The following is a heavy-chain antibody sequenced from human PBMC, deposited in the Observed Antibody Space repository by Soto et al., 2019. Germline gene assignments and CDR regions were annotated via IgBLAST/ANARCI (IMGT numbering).Heavy chain of an antibody. CDR1: GGTFSKYS. Sequence: QVQLVQSGAAVTKPGSSVKVSCKASGGTFSKYSITWVRQAPGHGLEWIGRIIPIFGIASYAQKFQGRVTITGDESTSAAYMELSSLRSAVTAVFYCAREDRALDTGLVTAAIDGMDVWGPGTTVTVSS. V-gene: IGHV1-69*08. CDR2: IIPIFGIA. CDR3: AREDRALDTGLVTAAIDGMDV. J-gene: IGHJ6*01. D-gene: IGHD2-2*03.